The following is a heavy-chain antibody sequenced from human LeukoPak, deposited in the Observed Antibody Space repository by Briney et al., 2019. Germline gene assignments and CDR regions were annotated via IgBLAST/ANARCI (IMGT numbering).Heavy chain of an antibody. CDR2: IGSSSNYI. D-gene: IGHD6-19*01. Sequence: GGSLRLSCAASGFTFSSYSMNWVRQAPGKGPEWVSSIGSSSNYIYYADSVKGRFTVSRDNAKNSLYLQMNSLRSKDTAVYYCARDRLGITDDWWGQGTLVTVSS. CDR1: GFTFSSYS. CDR3: ARDRLGITDDW. V-gene: IGHV3-21*01. J-gene: IGHJ4*02.